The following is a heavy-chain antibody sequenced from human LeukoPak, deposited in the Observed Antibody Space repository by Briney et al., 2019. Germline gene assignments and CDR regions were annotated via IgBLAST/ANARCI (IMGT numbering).Heavy chain of an antibody. D-gene: IGHD5-12*01. CDR1: SGSISSYF. V-gene: IGHV4-59*01. Sequence: SETLSLTCTLSSGSISSYFWSWIRQPPGKGLEWIGYISYSGSTDYNPSLKSRVTISVDTSRNQFSLKLKSVTAADTAVYYCARVDIVATTLDYWGQGTLVTVSS. CDR3: ARVDIVATTLDY. J-gene: IGHJ4*02. CDR2: ISYSGST.